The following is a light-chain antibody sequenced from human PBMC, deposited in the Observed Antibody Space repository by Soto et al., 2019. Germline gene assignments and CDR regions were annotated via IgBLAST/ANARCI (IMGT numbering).Light chain of an antibody. CDR1: PDISNY. J-gene: IGKJ5*01. CDR2: DAS. CDR3: QQYDNLPIT. V-gene: IGKV1-33*01. Sequence: DIQMPQSPSSLSASVGDRVTITCQASPDISNYLNWYQQKPGKAPKLLIYDASNLETGVPSRFSGSGSGTDFTFTISSLQPEDIATYYCQQYDNLPITFGQGTRLEIK.